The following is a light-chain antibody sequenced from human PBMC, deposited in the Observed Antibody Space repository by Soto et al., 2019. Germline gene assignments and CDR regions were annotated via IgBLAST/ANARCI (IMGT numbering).Light chain of an antibody. J-gene: IGLJ2*01. V-gene: IGLV3-21*04. Sequence: SYELTQPPSVSVAPGKTATITCGGNNIGSKSVHWYLQKPGQAPVLVIYDDSDRPSGIPERFSGSNSGNMATLTISRVEAGDEDDYYCHVWDSSSDHVVFGGGTKLTVL. CDR2: DDS. CDR1: NIGSKS. CDR3: HVWDSSSDHVV.